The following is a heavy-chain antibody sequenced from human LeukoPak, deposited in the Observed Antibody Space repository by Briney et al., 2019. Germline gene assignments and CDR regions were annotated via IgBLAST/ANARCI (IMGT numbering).Heavy chain of an antibody. CDR1: GFTFSSYA. V-gene: IGHV4-34*01. J-gene: IGHJ5*02. D-gene: IGHD2-15*01. CDR3: ARGRGYCSGGSCYPP. Sequence: KSGGSLRLSCAASGFTFSSYAMSWVRQPPGKGLEWIGEINHSGSTNYNPSLKSRVTISVDTSKNQFSLKLSSVTAADTAVYYCARGRGYCSGGSCYPPWGQGTLVTVSS. CDR2: INHSGST.